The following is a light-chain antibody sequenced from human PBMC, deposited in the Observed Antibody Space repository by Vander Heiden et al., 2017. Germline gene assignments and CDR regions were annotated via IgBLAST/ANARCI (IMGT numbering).Light chain of an antibody. CDR3: CSYAGSSTYWV. J-gene: IGLJ3*02. CDR2: EVS. V-gene: IGLV2-23*02. CDR1: SSDVGSYNL. Sequence: QSALTQPASVSGSPGQSITISCTGTSSDVGSYNLVSWYQHHPGKAPKIMIYEVSKRPSGVSNRFSGSKSGNTASLTISGLQAEDEADYYCCSYAGSSTYWVFGGGTKLTVL.